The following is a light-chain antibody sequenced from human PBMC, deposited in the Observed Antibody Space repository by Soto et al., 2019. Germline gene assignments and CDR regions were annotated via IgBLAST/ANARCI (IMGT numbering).Light chain of an antibody. Sequence: IVLTQSPVFLSVTPGQPASISCKSSQSLLHSAGNTYLYWYLQRPGQPPHLLIYQVSKRFSGVPDRFSGSGSGTDFTLSISRVESEDIGIYYCMQSTQLPWTVGQGTKV. CDR1: QSLLHSAGNTY. J-gene: IGKJ1*01. CDR2: QVS. CDR3: MQSTQLPWT. V-gene: IGKV2D-29*01.